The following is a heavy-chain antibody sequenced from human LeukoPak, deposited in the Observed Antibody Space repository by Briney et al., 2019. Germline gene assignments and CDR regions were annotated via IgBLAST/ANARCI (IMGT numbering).Heavy chain of an antibody. CDR1: GGSISSYY. J-gene: IGHJ3*02. Sequence: SETLSLTCTVSGGSISSYYWGWIRQSPGKGLEWIGSIYSSGSASYNPSLRSLFTMSVDPSKNHFSLGLTSVTAADTAVYYCARHLGCRSSACPYDGFDIWGQGTMVTVSS. V-gene: IGHV4-39*01. CDR3: ARHLGCRSSACPYDGFDI. CDR2: IYSSGSA. D-gene: IGHD2-2*01.